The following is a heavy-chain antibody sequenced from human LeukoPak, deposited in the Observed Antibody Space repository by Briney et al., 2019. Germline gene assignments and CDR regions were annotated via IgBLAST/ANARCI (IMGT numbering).Heavy chain of an antibody. CDR2: IYYSGST. CDR1: GGSISSYY. Sequence: SETLSLTCAVSGGSISSYYWSWIRQPPGKGLEWMGYIYYSGSTNYNPSLKSRVTISVDTSKNQFSLKLSSVTAADTAVYYCAKDGGVVTALLYFDYWGQGTLVTVSS. V-gene: IGHV4-59*01. CDR3: AKDGGVVTALLYFDY. J-gene: IGHJ4*02. D-gene: IGHD2-21*02.